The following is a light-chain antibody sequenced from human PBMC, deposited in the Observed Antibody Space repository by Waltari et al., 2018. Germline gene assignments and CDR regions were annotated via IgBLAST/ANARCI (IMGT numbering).Light chain of an antibody. CDR2: KNK. CDR3: AAWDDSLSRVI. V-gene: IGLV1-47*01. J-gene: IGLJ2*01. CDR1: SSNIGNHH. Sequence: QSVLTQPPSASGTPGTRVTISCSGSSSNIGNHHIYCYQEFPGTAPKLLIYKNKQRASGVPDRFSGSKSGTSRSLAISGRRTEDEADYYCAAWDDSLSRVIFGGGTKLTVL.